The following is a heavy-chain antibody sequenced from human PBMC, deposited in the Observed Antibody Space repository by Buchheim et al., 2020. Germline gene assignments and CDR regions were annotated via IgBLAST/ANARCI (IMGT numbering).Heavy chain of an antibody. D-gene: IGHD3-10*01. CDR1: GFTFSSYG. CDR2: IWYDGSNK. Sequence: QVQLVESGGGVVQPGRSLRLSCAASGFTFSSYGMHWVRQAPGKGLEWVAVIWYDGSNKYYADSVKGRFTISRDNSKNTLTLQMNSLRAEDTAVYYCTRPNYGPSYWFDPWGQGTL. CDR3: TRPNYGPSYWFDP. V-gene: IGHV3-33*01. J-gene: IGHJ5*02.